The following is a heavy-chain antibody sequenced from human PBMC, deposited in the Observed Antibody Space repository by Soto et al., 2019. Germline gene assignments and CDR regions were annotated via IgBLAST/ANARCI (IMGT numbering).Heavy chain of an antibody. Sequence: GGSLRLSCAASGFPFSSYSMNLVRQAPGKGLEWVSYIRSTSTTIHYADSVKGRFIISRDNAKNSLYLQMNSLRAEDTAVYYCTRDPHALDIWGQGTMVTVSS. CDR1: GFPFSSYS. CDR3: TRDPHALDI. J-gene: IGHJ3*02. CDR2: IRSTSTTI. V-gene: IGHV3-48*01.